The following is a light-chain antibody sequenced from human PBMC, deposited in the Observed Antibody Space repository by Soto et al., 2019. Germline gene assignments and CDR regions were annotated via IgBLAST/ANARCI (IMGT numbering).Light chain of an antibody. Sequence: EIVMTQSPANMSVSPGERVAVSCRASRPVRSNLAWYQQKPGQPPRLLIYGSSTRATGIPARFSGSGSGTEFTLTVTSLQSADIAVYYCLQRNNWPPWTFGQGTKV. CDR1: RPVRSN. CDR3: LQRNNWPPWT. V-gene: IGKV3-15*01. J-gene: IGKJ1*01. CDR2: GSS.